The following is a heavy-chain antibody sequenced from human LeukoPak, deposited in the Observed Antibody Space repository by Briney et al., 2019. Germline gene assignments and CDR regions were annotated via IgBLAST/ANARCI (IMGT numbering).Heavy chain of an antibody. Sequence: GESLRLSCAASGFTFNSYSMHWVRQAPGKGLEWVAFIRYDGSNKYYADSVKGRFTISRDNSKNTLYLQMNSLRAEDTAVYYCTLVPAASVVGSDYWGQGTLVTVSS. CDR2: IRYDGSNK. J-gene: IGHJ4*02. D-gene: IGHD2-2*01. CDR3: TLVPAASVVGSDY. V-gene: IGHV3-30*02. CDR1: GFTFNSYS.